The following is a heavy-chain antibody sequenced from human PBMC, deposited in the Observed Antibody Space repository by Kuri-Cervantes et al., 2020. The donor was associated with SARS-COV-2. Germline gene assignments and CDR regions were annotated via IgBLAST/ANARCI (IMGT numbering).Heavy chain of an antibody. CDR3: ARGKGAGPADY. V-gene: IGHV1-69*05. CDR2: ITPILGTA. D-gene: IGHD6-19*01. CDR1: VATFSSYA. J-gene: IGHJ4*02. Sequence: SVKVSCKGSVATFSSYAISWVRQAPGQGLEWRGGITPILGTANYAQKFKGRVTITTDESTSPAYMELSRLKSDDTAVYSCARGKGAGPADYWGQGTLVTDSS.